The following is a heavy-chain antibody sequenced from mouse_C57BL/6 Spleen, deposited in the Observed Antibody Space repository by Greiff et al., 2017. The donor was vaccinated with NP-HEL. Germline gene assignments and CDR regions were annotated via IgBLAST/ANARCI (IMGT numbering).Heavy chain of an antibody. CDR1: GFTFSSYA. V-gene: IGHV5-4*01. J-gene: IGHJ4*01. CDR2: ISDGGSYT. D-gene: IGHD2-2*01. CDR3: ATWDGYDRDAMDY. Sequence: EVQLVESGGGLVKPGGSLKLSCAASGFTFSSYAMSWVRQTPEKRLEWVATISDGGSYTYYPDNVKGRFTISRDNAKNNLYLQMSHLKSEDTAMYYCATWDGYDRDAMDYWGQGTSVTVSS.